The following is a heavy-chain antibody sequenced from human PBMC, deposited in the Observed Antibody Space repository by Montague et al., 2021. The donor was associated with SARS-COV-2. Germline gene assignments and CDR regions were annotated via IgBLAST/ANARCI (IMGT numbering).Heavy chain of an antibody. V-gene: IGHV4-31*03. D-gene: IGHD3-3*01. CDR2: IYYSGST. Sequence: TLSLTCTVSGGSISSGGYYWSWIRQHPGKGLEWIGYIYYSGSTYYNPSLKSRVTISVDTSKNQFSLKLSSVTAADTAVYYCARAPRNIFGVVLTFDYRGQGTLVTVSS. J-gene: IGHJ4*02. CDR1: GGSISSGGYY. CDR3: ARAPRNIFGVVLTFDY.